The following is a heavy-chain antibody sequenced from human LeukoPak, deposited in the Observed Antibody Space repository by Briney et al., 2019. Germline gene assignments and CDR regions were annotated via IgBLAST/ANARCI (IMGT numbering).Heavy chain of an antibody. D-gene: IGHD6-13*01. CDR2: INPNRGGT. CDR1: GYTFTGYY. V-gene: IGHV1-2*02. Sequence: ASVKVSCKASGYTFTGYYMHWVRQAPGQGLEWMGWINPNRGGTNYAQKFQGRVTMTRDTSISTAYVELSRLRSDDTAVYYCARMGQLALDFDYWGQGTLVTVSS. CDR3: ARMGQLALDFDY. J-gene: IGHJ4*02.